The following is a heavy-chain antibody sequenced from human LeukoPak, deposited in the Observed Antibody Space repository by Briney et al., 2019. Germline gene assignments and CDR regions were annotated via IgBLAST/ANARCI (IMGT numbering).Heavy chain of an antibody. D-gene: IGHD2-15*01. J-gene: IGHJ4*02. Sequence: PGGSLRLSCAASGFTFSNAWMSWVRQAPGKGLEWVGRIKSKTDGGTTDYAAPVKGRFTISRDDSKNTLYLQMNSLKTEDTAVYYCTTGYCSGGSCYQYYFDYWGQGTLVTVSS. CDR3: TTGYCSGGSCYQYYFDY. CDR2: IKSKTDGGTT. CDR1: GFTFSNAW. V-gene: IGHV3-15*01.